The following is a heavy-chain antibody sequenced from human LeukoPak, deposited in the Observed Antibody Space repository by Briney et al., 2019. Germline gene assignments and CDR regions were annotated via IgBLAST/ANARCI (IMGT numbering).Heavy chain of an antibody. V-gene: IGHV4-34*01. Sequence: PSETLSLICAVYGGSFSGYYWSWIRQSPGKGLEWIGSIYYSGSTYYNPSLKSRVTISVDTSKNQFSLKLSSVTAADTAVYCCARLRTGVDAFDIWGQGTMVTVSS. D-gene: IGHD3-10*01. CDR3: ARLRTGVDAFDI. CDR2: IYYSGST. CDR1: GGSFSGYY. J-gene: IGHJ3*02.